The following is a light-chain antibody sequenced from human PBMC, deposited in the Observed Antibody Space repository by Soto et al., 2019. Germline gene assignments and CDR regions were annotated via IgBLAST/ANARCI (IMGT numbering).Light chain of an antibody. J-gene: IGKJ1*01. V-gene: IGKV3-20*01. CDR2: GAS. CDR3: QPYDGSLWT. Sequence: EIVFTQAPGTLSLSPGERSTLSCRASQGVGSIYLAWYQQRPGQAPRLLIYGASNRATGIPVRFSGSGYGTDFNLTISGLEPEDFALFLCQPYDGSLWTVGQGTKVDIK. CDR1: QGVGSIY.